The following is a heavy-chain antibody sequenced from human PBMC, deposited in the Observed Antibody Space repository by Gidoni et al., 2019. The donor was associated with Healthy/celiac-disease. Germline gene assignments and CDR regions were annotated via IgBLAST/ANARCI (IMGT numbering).Heavy chain of an antibody. V-gene: IGHV1-69*09. CDR2: IIPIFGIA. D-gene: IGHD3-10*01. J-gene: IGHJ5*02. Sequence: QVQLVQSGAEVKKPGSSVKVSCKASGGTFSSYAISWVRQAPGQGLEWMGRIIPIFGIANYAQKFQGRVTITADKSTSTAYMELSSLRSEDTAVYYCARALITMVRGIEERSWFDPWGQGTLVTVSS. CDR3: ARALITMVRGIEERSWFDP. CDR1: GGTFSSYA.